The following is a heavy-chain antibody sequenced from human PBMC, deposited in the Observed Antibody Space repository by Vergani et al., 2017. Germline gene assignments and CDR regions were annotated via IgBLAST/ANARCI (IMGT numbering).Heavy chain of an antibody. J-gene: IGHJ3*02. CDR1: GYSIRNGYY. D-gene: IGHD2/OR15-2a*01. CDR2: VHSSGST. Sequence: QVQLQESGPGLVEPSETLSLTCAVSGYSIRNGYYWGWIRQPPGKGLEWIGRVHSSGSTHYNPSLEGRVSVSMDTAKNEFSLDLQSVTAADTAVYFCARGCASNRCPTRGTFEIWGRGTLVTVSS. V-gene: IGHV4-38-2*01. CDR3: ARGCASNRCPTRGTFEI.